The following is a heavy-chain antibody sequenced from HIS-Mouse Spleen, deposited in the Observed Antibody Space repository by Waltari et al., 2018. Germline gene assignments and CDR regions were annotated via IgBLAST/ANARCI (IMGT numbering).Heavy chain of an antibody. Sequence: QVQLVESGGGVVQPGRSLRLACSAGGFTFSSLSRHWVLRAPGKGLEWVAVISYDGSNKYYADSVKGRFTISRDNSKNTLYLQMNSLRAEDTAVYYCARDSYSSSWYFDYWGQGTLVTVSS. J-gene: IGHJ4*02. V-gene: IGHV3-30*04. D-gene: IGHD6-13*01. CDR3: ARDSYSSSWYFDY. CDR1: GFTFSSLS. CDR2: ISYDGSNK.